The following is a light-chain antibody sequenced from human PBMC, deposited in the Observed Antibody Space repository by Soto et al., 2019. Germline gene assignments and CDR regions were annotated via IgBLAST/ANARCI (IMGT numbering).Light chain of an antibody. Sequence: DIQWTRSPSFLSASVGDRVTITCRASQGISSYLAWYQQIPGKAPKLLIYAASTLQSGVPSRFSGSGSGTEFTLTISSLQPEDFATYYCQQLNSYPRTFGQGTRLEIK. J-gene: IGKJ5*01. CDR3: QQLNSYPRT. V-gene: IGKV1-9*01. CDR1: QGISSY. CDR2: AAS.